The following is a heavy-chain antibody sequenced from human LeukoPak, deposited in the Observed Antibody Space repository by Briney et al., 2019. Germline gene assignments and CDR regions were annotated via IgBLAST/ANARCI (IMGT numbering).Heavy chain of an antibody. CDR2: IYPGDSDT. V-gene: IGHV5-51*01. J-gene: IGHJ3*02. CDR3: ARQRGTYCGGDCYPLFDAFDI. CDR1: GYSFTSYW. Sequence: GESLKISCKGSGYSFTSYWIGWVRQMPGKGLEWMGIIYPGDSDTRYSPSFQGQVTISADKSISTAYLQWSSLKASDTAMYYCARQRGTYCGGDCYPLFDAFDIWGQGTMVTVSS. D-gene: IGHD2-21*02.